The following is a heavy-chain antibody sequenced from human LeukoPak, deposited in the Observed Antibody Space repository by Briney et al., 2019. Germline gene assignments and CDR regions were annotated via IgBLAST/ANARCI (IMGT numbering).Heavy chain of an antibody. V-gene: IGHV3-23*01. CDR3: AKQAAEIWFGELLPDY. Sequence: GGSLRLSCAASGFTFSSYAMSWVRQAPGKGLEWVSAISGSGGSTYYADSVKGRFTISRDNSKNTLYLQMNSLRAGVTAVYYCAKQAAEIWFGELLPDYWGQGTLVTVSS. D-gene: IGHD3-10*01. J-gene: IGHJ4*02. CDR2: ISGSGGST. CDR1: GFTFSSYA.